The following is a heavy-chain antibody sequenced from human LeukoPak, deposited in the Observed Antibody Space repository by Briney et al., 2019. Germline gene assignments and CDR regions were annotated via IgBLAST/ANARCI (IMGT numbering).Heavy chain of an antibody. Sequence: SETLSLTCTVSGGSITSYYWSWIRQPPGKGLEWVGYIFYSGSTSYNPSLKSRVTISVDTSKNQFSLKVRSVTAADTAVYYCARHGDSGSGYYDYWGQGTLVTVSS. CDR1: GGSITSYY. J-gene: IGHJ4*02. CDR3: ARHGDSGSGYYDY. CDR2: IFYSGST. D-gene: IGHD6-19*01. V-gene: IGHV4-59*08.